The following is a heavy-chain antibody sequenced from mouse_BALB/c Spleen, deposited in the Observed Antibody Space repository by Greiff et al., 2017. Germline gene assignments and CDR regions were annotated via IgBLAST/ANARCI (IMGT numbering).Heavy chain of an antibody. CDR1: GFTFSDYY. Sequence: EVQVVESGGGLVKPGGSLKLSCAASGFTFSDYYMYWVRQTPEKRLEWVATISDGGSYTYYPDSVKGRFTIARDNAKNNLYLQMSSLKSEDTAMYYCARGSTGTGAMDYWGQGTSVTVSS. V-gene: IGHV5-4*02. D-gene: IGHD4-1*02. CDR3: ARGSTGTGAMDY. CDR2: ISDGGSYT. J-gene: IGHJ4*01.